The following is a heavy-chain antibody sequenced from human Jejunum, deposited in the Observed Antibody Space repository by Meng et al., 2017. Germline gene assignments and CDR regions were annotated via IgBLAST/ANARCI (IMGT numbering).Heavy chain of an antibody. CDR2: ISGSGLTT. CDR1: AFNFSDYY. CDR3: TRGGSYFDS. V-gene: IGHV3-11*01. Sequence: GGSLRLSCVGSAFNFSDYYIGWIRQAPEKGLEWVSYISGSGLTTSYTESVEGRFTISKDNAKNSVFLQMNNLRAEDTAVYFCTRGGSYFDSWGQGTLVTVYS. J-gene: IGHJ4*02. D-gene: IGHD3-10*01.